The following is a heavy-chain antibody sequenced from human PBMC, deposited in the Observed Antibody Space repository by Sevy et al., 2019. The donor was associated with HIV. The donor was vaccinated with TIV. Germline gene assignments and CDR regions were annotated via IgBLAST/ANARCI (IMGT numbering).Heavy chain of an antibody. J-gene: IGHJ6*02. CDR2: ISDSSTNI. Sequence: GGSLRLSCAASGFTFSSYSMNWVRQAPGKGLEWVSYISDSSTNIYYVDSVKGRFTISRDNAKNSLYLQMNSLRAEDTAVYYCARGLAALPGYYYGMDVWGQGTTVTVSS. V-gene: IGHV3-48*01. CDR3: ARGLAALPGYYYGMDV. D-gene: IGHD6-6*01. CDR1: GFTFSSYS.